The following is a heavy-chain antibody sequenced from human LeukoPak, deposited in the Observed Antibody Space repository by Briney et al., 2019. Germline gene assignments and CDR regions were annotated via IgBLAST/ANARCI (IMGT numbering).Heavy chain of an antibody. CDR1: GGTFSSYA. J-gene: IGHJ4*02. D-gene: IGHD3-10*01. Sequence: ASVKVSCKASGGTFSSYAISWVRQAPGQGLEWMGGIIPIFGTANYAQKFQGRVTITADESTSTAYMELSSLRSEDTAVYYCASTGYYYGSGRLDYWGQGTLVTVSS. V-gene: IGHV1-69*13. CDR3: ASTGYYYGSGRLDY. CDR2: IIPIFGTA.